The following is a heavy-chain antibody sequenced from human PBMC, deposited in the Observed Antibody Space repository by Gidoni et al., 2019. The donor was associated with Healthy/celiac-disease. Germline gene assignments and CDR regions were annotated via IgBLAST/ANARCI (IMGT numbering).Heavy chain of an antibody. CDR3: ARVISSGWATYGMDV. V-gene: IGHV3-13*05. D-gene: IGHD6-19*01. CDR2: IGTAGDP. CDR1: GFTFSSYD. J-gene: IGHJ6*02. Sequence: EVQLVESGGGLVQPGGSLGLSFSASGFTFSSYDMHWVRQATGKGLEGVSAIGTAGDPYYPGSVKGRFTISRENAKNSLDLQMNSLRAGDTAVYYCARVISSGWATYGMDVWGQGTTVTVSS.